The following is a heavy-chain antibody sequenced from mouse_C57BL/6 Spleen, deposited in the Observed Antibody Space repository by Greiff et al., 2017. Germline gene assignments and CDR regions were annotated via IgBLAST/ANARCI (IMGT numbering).Heavy chain of an antibody. CDR3: ARGSKGGNYYAMDY. D-gene: IGHD2-5*01. CDR1: GYSITSGYY. Sequence: EVKVEESGPGLVKPSQSLSLTCSVTGYSITSGYYWNWIRQFPGNKLEWMGYISYDGSNNYNPSLKNRISITRDTSKNQFFLTLNSVTTEDTATYYCARGSKGGNYYAMDYWGQGTSVTVSS. V-gene: IGHV3-6*01. CDR2: ISYDGSN. J-gene: IGHJ4*01.